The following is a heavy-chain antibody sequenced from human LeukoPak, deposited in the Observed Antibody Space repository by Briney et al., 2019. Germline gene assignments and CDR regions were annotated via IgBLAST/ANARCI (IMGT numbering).Heavy chain of an antibody. V-gene: IGHV4-39*01. CDR2: IYYSGST. D-gene: IGHD2-2*01. Sequence: PSETLSLTCTVSGGSISSSSYYWGWIRQPPGTGLEWIGSIYYSGSTYYNPSLKSRVTISVDTSKNQFSLKLSSVTAADTAVYYCASTCTSTSCYPPGRLSWGQGTLVTVSS. CDR3: ASTCTSTSCYPPGRLS. CDR1: GGSISSSSYY. J-gene: IGHJ5*02.